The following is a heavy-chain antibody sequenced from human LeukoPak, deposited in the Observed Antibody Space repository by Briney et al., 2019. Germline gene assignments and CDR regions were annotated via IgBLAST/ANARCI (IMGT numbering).Heavy chain of an antibody. D-gene: IGHD4/OR15-4a*01. V-gene: IGHV4-30-2*01. CDR3: ARGTRWYQLLDY. CDR2: IYHSGST. J-gene: IGHJ4*02. CDR1: GGSISSGGYS. Sequence: PSETLSLTCAVSGGSISSGGYSWSWIRQPPGKGLEWIGYIYHSGSTYYNPSLKSRVTISVDRSKNQFSLKLSSVTAADTAVYFCARGTRWYQLLDYWGQGTLVTVSS.